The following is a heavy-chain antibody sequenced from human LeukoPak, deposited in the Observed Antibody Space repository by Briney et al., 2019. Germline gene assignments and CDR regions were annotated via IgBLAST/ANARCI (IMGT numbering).Heavy chain of an antibody. CDR3: ARGIVGATKTNWFDP. V-gene: IGHV4-30-2*01. J-gene: IGHJ5*02. Sequence: SQTLSLTCTVSGGSISSGGYYWSWIRQPPGKGLEWIGYIYHSGSTYYNPSLKSRVTISVDRSKNQFSLKLSSVTAADTAVYYCARGIVGATKTNWFDPWGQGTLVTVSS. CDR1: GGSISSGGYY. CDR2: IYHSGST. D-gene: IGHD1-26*01.